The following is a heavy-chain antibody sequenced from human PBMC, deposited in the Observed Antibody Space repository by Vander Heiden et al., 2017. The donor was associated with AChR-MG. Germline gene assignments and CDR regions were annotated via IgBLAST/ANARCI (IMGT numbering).Heavy chain of an antibody. CDR1: GYTFTSYA. V-gene: IGHV7-4-1*02. CDR3: ARDETTVTTWGEYYYGMDV. CDR2: INTNTGNP. Sequence: QVQLVQSGSELKKPGASVKVSCKASGYTFTSYAMNWVRQAPGQGLEWMGWINTNTGNPTYAKGFTGRFVFSLDTSVSTAYLQISSLKAEDTAVYYCARDETTVTTWGEYYYGMDVWGQGTTVTVSS. D-gene: IGHD4-17*01. J-gene: IGHJ6*02.